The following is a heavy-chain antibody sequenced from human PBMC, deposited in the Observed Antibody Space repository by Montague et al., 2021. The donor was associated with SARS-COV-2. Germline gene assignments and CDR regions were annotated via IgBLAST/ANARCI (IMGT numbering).Heavy chain of an antibody. Sequence: TLSLTCTVSSGSISSGGSISSGGYYWSWIRQHPGKGLEWIRYIYYSGSTSYNPSLKSRVTISVDTSKNQFSLKLSSVTAADTAVYYCARDLGHRYVAGWFDHWGQGTLVTVSS. CDR1: SGSISSGGSISSGGYY. J-gene: IGHJ5*02. V-gene: IGHV4-31*03. CDR2: IYYSGST. D-gene: IGHD5-18*01. CDR3: ARDLGHRYVAGWFDH.